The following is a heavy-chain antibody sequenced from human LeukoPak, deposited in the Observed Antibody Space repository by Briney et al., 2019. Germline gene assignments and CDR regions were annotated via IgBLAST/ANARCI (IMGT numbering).Heavy chain of an antibody. Sequence: PGGSLRLSSSASGFTFSSYAMSGVPPAPGKGREWVSATSVSGGSTYYADSAKVPFTISRYNSKNTLYLQMNSLRAEETAVYYCAKDKSGVAGTEGDYWGQGTLVTVSS. CDR3: AKDKSGVAGTEGDY. D-gene: IGHD6-19*01. J-gene: IGHJ4*02. CDR1: GFTFSSYA. CDR2: TSVSGGST. V-gene: IGHV3-23*01.